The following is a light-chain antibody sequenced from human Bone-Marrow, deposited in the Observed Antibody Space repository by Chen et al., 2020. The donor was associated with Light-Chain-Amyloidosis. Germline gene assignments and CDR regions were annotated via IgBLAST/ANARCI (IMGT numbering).Light chain of an antibody. V-gene: IGLV3-21*02. CDR1: NIGSTS. CDR2: DDS. CDR3: QVWDRSSDRPV. J-gene: IGLJ3*02. Sequence: SYVLTQPSSVSVAPGQTATIACGGNNIGSTSVHWYQQTPGQAPLLVVYDDSDRPSGIPERLSGSNSGNTATLTSSRVEAEDEADYDCQVWDRSSDRPVFGGGTRLTVL.